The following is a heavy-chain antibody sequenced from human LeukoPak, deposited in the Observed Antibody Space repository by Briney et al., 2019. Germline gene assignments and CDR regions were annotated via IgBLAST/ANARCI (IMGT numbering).Heavy chain of an antibody. J-gene: IGHJ4*02. CDR2: GDYSGGT. V-gene: IGHV4-39*07. CDR3: ARERGEEYSSGWYKRNFFDN. CDR1: GDSFSSVKDY. D-gene: IGHD6-19*01. Sequence: TSETLSLTCTVSGDSFSSVKDYWAWIRQPPGKGLEWIASGDYSGGTYYNPSLESRVTIPADMSKNQFSLKLSSVTAADTAIYYCARERGEEYSSGWYKRNFFDNWGQGTRVTVSS.